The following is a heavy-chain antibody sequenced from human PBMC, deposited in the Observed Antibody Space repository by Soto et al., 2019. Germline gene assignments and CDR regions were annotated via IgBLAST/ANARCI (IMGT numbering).Heavy chain of an antibody. J-gene: IGHJ4*02. CDR2: INTDGSST. Sequence: GGSLRLSCAASGFTFSSYWMHWVRQAPGKGLVWVSRINTDGSSTGYADSVKGRFTISRDNAMNTLYLEMNSLRAEDTAVYYCARVDPHGSVDWGQGNLVTVSS. D-gene: IGHD3-10*01. CDR1: GFTFSSYW. CDR3: ARVDPHGSVD. V-gene: IGHV3-74*01.